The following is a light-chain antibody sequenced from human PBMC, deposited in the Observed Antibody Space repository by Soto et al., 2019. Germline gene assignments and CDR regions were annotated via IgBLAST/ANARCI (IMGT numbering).Light chain of an antibody. J-gene: IGKJ1*01. V-gene: IGKV3-20*01. Sequence: EIVLTQSPGTLSLSPGERATLSCRASQSVSSSYLAWYQQKPGQAPRLLIYGASSRATGIPDRVSGSGSGPDFTLTISRLEPEDFAGYSCQQYGISPRTFGQVTTVEIK. CDR2: GAS. CDR1: QSVSSSY. CDR3: QQYGISPRT.